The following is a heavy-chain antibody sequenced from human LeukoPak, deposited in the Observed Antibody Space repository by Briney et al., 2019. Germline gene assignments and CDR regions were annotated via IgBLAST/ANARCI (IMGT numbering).Heavy chain of an antibody. CDR3: ARTRDTAMASFDY. CDR2: IWYDGSNK. V-gene: IGHV3-33*01. CDR1: GFTFSSYG. J-gene: IGHJ4*02. Sequence: GGSLRLSCAASGFTFSSYGMPWVRQAPGKGLEWVAVIWYDGSNKYYADSVKGRFTISRDNSKNTLYLQMNSLRAEDTAVYYCARTRDTAMASFDYWGQGTLVTVSS. D-gene: IGHD5-18*01.